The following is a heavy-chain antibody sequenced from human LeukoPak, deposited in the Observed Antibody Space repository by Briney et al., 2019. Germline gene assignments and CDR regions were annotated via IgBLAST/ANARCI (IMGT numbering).Heavy chain of an antibody. J-gene: IGHJ4*02. CDR3: ATYRQVLLPFES. CDR1: GFTFSTFA. V-gene: IGHV3-23*01. D-gene: IGHD5-18*01. CDR2: IFPSGGEI. Sequence: GGSLRLSCAASGFTFSTFAMIWVRQPPGKGLEWVSSIFPSGGEIHYADSVRGRFTISRDNSKSILSLQMNSLRAEDTAIYYCATYRQVLLPFESWGQGTLVAVSS.